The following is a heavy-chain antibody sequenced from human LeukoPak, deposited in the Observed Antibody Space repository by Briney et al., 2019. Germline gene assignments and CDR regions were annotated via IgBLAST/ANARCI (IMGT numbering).Heavy chain of an antibody. CDR1: GGSMTSYY. CDR3: ARGPPFDS. Sequence: PSETLSLTCNVSGGSMTSYYWSWIRQPPGKGLEWIGYIYYSGSTKYNPSLKSRVTISVDTSKNQFSLRLSSMTAADAAVYYCARGPPFDSWGQGTLATVSS. CDR2: IYYSGST. V-gene: IGHV4-59*01. J-gene: IGHJ4*02.